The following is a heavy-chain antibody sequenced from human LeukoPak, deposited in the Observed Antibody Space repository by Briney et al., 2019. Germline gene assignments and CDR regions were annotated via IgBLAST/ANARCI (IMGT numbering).Heavy chain of an antibody. J-gene: IGHJ4*02. D-gene: IGHD3-10*01. CDR3: ARFREGEAFDY. Sequence: SETLSLTCSVSGDSISSTVYYWGWIRQPPGKGLEWIGSIYYSGGTYYNPSLKSRVTISVDTSKNQFSLKLSSVTAADTAVYYCARFREGEAFDYWGQGTLVTVSS. V-gene: IGHV4-39*07. CDR2: IYYSGGT. CDR1: GDSISSTVYY.